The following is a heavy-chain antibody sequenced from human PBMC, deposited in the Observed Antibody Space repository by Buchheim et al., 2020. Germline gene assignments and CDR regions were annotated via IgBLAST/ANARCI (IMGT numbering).Heavy chain of an antibody. V-gene: IGHV3-7*01. CDR3: ARLTVAAVGTH. CDR2: IKQDGSEK. J-gene: IGHJ4*02. D-gene: IGHD2-15*01. CDR1: GLRFSSYW. Sequence: EVQLVESGGGLVQPGGSLRLSCEASGLRFSSYWMSWVRQAPEKGLEWVANIKQDGSEKYYVDSVKGRFTISRDNAKNSLFLHMNSLRAEDTAVYYCARLTVAAVGTHWGQGTL.